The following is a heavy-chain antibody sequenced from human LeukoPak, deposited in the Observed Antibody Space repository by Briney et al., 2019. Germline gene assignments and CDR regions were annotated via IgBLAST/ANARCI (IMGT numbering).Heavy chain of an antibody. V-gene: IGHV4-34*01. CDR1: GGSFSGYY. CDR3: ARVGGYYYDSSGHYYYYYYMDV. Sequence: KPSETLSLTCAFYGGSFSGYYWSWIRQPPGKGLEWIGEINHSGGTNYNPSLKSRVTISVDTSKNQFSLKLSSVTAADTAVYYCARVGGYYYDSSGHYYYYYYMDVWGKGTTVTISS. CDR2: INHSGGT. D-gene: IGHD3-22*01. J-gene: IGHJ6*03.